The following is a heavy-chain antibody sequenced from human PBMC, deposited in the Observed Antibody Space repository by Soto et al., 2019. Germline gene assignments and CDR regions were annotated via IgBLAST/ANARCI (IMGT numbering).Heavy chain of an antibody. J-gene: IGHJ4*02. CDR2: ISAHNGNT. V-gene: IGHV1-18*01. D-gene: IGHD1-1*01. CDR1: GYAFTTYG. Sequence: QVPLVQSGAEVKKPGASVKVSCKGSGYAFTTYGITWVRQAPGQGLEWMGWISAHNGNTNYAQKHQGRVTVTSDTSTSAGYMELRSLRSADRAVYYCARGRYGDYWGQGALVTVSS. CDR3: ARGRYGDY.